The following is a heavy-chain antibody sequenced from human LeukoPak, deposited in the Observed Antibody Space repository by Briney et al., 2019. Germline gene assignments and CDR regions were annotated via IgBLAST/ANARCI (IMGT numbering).Heavy chain of an antibody. J-gene: IGHJ6*02. D-gene: IGHD2-2*01. V-gene: IGHV3-23*01. Sequence: GGSLRLSCAASGFTFSSYVMNWVRQAPGKGLEWVSGISGSGGYTYYADSVKGRFTISRDNSKNTLYLQMNSLRAEDTAVYYCAKFCSSTSCSNYYYYGMDVWGQGTTVTVSS. CDR3: AKFCSSTSCSNYYYYGMDV. CDR2: ISGSGGYT. CDR1: GFTFSSYV.